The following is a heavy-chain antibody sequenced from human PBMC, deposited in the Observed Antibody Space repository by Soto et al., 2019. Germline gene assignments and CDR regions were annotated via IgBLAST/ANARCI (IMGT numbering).Heavy chain of an antibody. D-gene: IGHD5-12*01. J-gene: IGHJ6*02. CDR2: ISYDGTYK. V-gene: IGHV3-30*14. CDR3: ANEVDVAFSSLQYGMDV. CDR1: RFTFNNFA. Sequence: QVQLVESGGGVVQPGRSLRLSCAASRFTFNNFAMHWVRQAPGTGLEWVAFISYDGTYKYYADSVRGRFTVYRDNSKSTLFLQMNSLKFEDTAVYVCANEVDVAFSSLQYGMDVWGQGTTVTVSS.